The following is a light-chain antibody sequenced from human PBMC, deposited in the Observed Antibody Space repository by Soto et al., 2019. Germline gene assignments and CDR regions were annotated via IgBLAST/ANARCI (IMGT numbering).Light chain of an antibody. CDR1: QGISSY. V-gene: IGKV1-8*01. CDR2: AAS. Sequence: AIRMTQSPSSLSASTGDRVTITCRASQGISSYLAWYQQKPGKAPKLLIYAASTLQSGVPSRSSGSGSGTDFTLTISCLQSEDFATYYCQQYYSYPYTFGQGTRLEI. CDR3: QQYYSYPYT. J-gene: IGKJ5*01.